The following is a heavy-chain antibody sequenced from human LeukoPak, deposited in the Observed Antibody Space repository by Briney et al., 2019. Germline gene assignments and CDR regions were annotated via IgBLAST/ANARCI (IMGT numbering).Heavy chain of an antibody. CDR1: GFTFSSYA. Sequence: GGSLRLSCAASGFTFSSYAMSWVRQAPGKGLEWVSAISGSGGSTHYADSVKGRFTISRDNSKNTLYLQMNSLRAEDTAVYYCAKGHSSGYYFFDYWGQGTLVTVSS. J-gene: IGHJ4*02. V-gene: IGHV3-23*01. D-gene: IGHD3-22*01. CDR3: AKGHSSGYYFFDY. CDR2: ISGSGGST.